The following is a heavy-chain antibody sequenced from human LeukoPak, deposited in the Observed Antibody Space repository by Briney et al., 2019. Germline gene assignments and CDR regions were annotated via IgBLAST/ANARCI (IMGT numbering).Heavy chain of an antibody. CDR3: ASQIYSYGPADY. J-gene: IGHJ4*02. Sequence: SETLSLTCAVYGGSFSGYYWSWIRQPPGKGLEWIGEINHSGSTNYNPSLKSRVTISVDTSKNQFSLKLSSVTAADTAVYYCASQIYSYGPADYWGQGTLVTVSS. V-gene: IGHV4-34*01. D-gene: IGHD5-18*01. CDR2: INHSGST. CDR1: GGSFSGYY.